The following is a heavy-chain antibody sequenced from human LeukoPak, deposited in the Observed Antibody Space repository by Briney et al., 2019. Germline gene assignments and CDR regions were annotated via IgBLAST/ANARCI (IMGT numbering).Heavy chain of an antibody. V-gene: IGHV1-2*02. CDR1: GYTFTGYY. D-gene: IGHD3-22*01. CDR3: ARPHARYFYDSGGYFLDY. Sequence: ASVKVSCKASGYTFTGYYIHWVRQAPGQGLEWLGWINPNSGGTNYAQNFQGRVTMTGDTSIATAYMELSGLRSDDTAVYYCARPHARYFYDSGGYFLDYWGQGILVTVSS. J-gene: IGHJ4*02. CDR2: INPNSGGT.